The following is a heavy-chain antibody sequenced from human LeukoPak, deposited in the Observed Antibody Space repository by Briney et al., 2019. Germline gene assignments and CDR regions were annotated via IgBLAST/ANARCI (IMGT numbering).Heavy chain of an antibody. CDR3: AKDVGLLTGYFDY. Sequence: TGGSLRLSCAASGFTFDIYALSWVRQAPGKGLEWVAAINTSGGWTYYADSVKGRFTISRDNSKNTLYLQMNSLRAEDTAVYYCAKDVGLLTGYFDYWGQGTLVTVSS. CDR2: INTSGGWT. J-gene: IGHJ4*02. D-gene: IGHD3-9*01. V-gene: IGHV3-23*01. CDR1: GFTFDIYA.